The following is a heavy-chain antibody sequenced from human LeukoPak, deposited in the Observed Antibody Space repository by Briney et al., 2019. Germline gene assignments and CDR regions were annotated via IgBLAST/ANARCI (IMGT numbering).Heavy chain of an antibody. D-gene: IGHD3-10*01. CDR3: ARAKRGDYGSGIRNYYYYYMDV. CDR1: GFTFSSYW. CDR2: IKQDGSEK. J-gene: IGHJ6*03. V-gene: IGHV3-7*01. Sequence: GGSLRLSCAASGFTFSSYWMSWVRQAPGKGLEGVANIKQDGSEKYYVDSVKGRFTISRDKAKNSLYLQMNSLRAEDTAVYYCARAKRGDYGSGIRNYYYYYMDVWGKGTTVTVSS.